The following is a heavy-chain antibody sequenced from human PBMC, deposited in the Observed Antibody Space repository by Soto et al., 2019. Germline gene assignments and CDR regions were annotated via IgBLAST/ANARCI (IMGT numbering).Heavy chain of an antibody. CDR1: GFDFNTYG. J-gene: IGHJ5*02. Sequence: QVQLVESGGGVVQPGRSLRLSYAASGFDFNTYGLHWVRQAPGKGLEWVAAISFDGGSQYYADSVKGRFTISRDKSNSTLYLQMNSLGAEDTATYFCAKDSSVTAAGSGGWFDPWGPGTLVIVS. CDR2: ISFDGGSQ. D-gene: IGHD6-13*01. CDR3: AKDSSVTAAGSGGWFDP. V-gene: IGHV3-30*18.